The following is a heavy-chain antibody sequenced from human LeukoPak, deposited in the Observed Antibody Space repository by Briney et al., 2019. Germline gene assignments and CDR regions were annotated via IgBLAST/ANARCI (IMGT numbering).Heavy chain of an antibody. CDR2: IYPGDSDT. V-gene: IGHV5-51*01. Sequence: GESLKISCKGSGYSFTSYWIGWVRQMPGKGLEWMGIIYPGDSDTRYSPSFQGQVTISADKSISTAYLQWSSLKASDTAMYYCARHGFGTMVRGGSGYYYYMDVWGKGTTVTVSS. J-gene: IGHJ6*03. CDR1: GYSFTSYW. D-gene: IGHD3-10*01. CDR3: ARHGFGTMVRGGSGYYYYMDV.